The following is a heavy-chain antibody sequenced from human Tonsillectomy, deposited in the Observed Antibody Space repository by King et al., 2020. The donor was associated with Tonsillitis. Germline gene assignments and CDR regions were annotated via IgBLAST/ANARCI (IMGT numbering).Heavy chain of an antibody. CDR3: ARGEGLPLDY. D-gene: IGHD4-11*01. CDR1: GGSFSGYY. Sequence: VQLQQWGAGLLKPSETLSLTCAVYGGSFSGYYWSWIRQPPGKGLEWIGEINHSGRTNYNPSLKSRVTISADTSKNQFSLKLNSVTAADTAVYYCARGEGLPLDYWGQGTLVTVSS. J-gene: IGHJ4*02. CDR2: INHSGRT. V-gene: IGHV4-34*01.